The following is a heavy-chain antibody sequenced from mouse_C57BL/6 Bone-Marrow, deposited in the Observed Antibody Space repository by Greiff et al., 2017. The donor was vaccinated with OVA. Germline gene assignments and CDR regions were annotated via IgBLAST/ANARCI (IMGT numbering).Heavy chain of an antibody. J-gene: IGHJ4*01. V-gene: IGHV1-82*01. D-gene: IGHD3-2*02. Sequence: QVQLQQSGPELVKPGASVKISCKASGYAFSSSWMNWVKQRPGKGLEWIGRIYPGDGDTNYNGKFKGKATLTADKSSSTAYMQLSSLTSEDSAVYFCARRTSIDSSGPSMDYWGQGTSVTVSS. CDR2: IYPGDGDT. CDR3: ARRTSIDSSGPSMDY. CDR1: GYAFSSSW.